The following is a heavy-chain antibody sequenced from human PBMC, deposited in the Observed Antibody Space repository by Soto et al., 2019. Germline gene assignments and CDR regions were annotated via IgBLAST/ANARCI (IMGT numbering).Heavy chain of an antibody. J-gene: IGHJ6*02. CDR2: ISSSGSTI. V-gene: IGHV3-48*03. CDR3: ARGDSGSPNDYGMDV. CDR1: GFTFSSYE. D-gene: IGHD1-26*01. Sequence: PGGSLRLSCAASGFTFSSYEMNWVRQAPGKGLEWVSYISSSGSTIYYADSVKGRFTISRDNAKNSLYLQMNSLRAEDTAVYYCARGDSGSPNDYGMDVWGQGTTVTVSS.